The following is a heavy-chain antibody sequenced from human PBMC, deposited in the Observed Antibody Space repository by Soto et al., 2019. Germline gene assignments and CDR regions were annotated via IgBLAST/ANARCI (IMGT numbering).Heavy chain of an antibody. Sequence: PSETLSLTCAVYGGSSSGYYWSWIRQPPGKGLEWIGEINHSGSTNYNPSLKSRVTISVDTSKNQFSLKLSSVTAADTAVYYCARGYSYGYGTRYYYYYYGMDVWGQGTTVT. J-gene: IGHJ6*02. V-gene: IGHV4-34*01. CDR3: ARGYSYGYGTRYYYYYYGMDV. CDR1: GGSSSGYY. D-gene: IGHD5-18*01. CDR2: INHSGST.